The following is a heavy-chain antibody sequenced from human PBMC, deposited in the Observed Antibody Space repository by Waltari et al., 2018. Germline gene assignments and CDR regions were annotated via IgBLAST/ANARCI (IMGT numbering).Heavy chain of an antibody. CDR1: GGSISSYY. Sequence: QVQLQESGPGLVKPSETLSPTCTVSGGSISSYYWSWVRQPPGKGLEWIGYIYYSGSTNYNPSLKSRVTISVDTSKNQFSLKLSSVTAADTAVYYCARAPPSDYYDSSGPYGLDAFDIWGQGTMVTVSS. J-gene: IGHJ3*02. CDR3: ARAPPSDYYDSSGPYGLDAFDI. CDR2: IYYSGST. V-gene: IGHV4-59*01. D-gene: IGHD3-22*01.